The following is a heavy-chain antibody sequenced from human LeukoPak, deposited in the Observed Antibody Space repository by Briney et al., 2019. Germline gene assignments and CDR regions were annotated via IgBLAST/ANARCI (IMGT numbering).Heavy chain of an antibody. CDR2: ISSSSSYI. V-gene: IGHV3-21*04. CDR1: GFTFSSYS. CDR3: ARDGREEDSWIQLWLPFDY. Sequence: GGSLRLSCAASGFTFSSYSMNWVRQAPGKGLEWVSSISSSSSYIYYADSVKGRFTISRDNAKNSLYLQMNSLRAEDTAVYYCARDGREEDSWIQLWLPFDYWGQGTLVTVSS. J-gene: IGHJ4*02. D-gene: IGHD5-18*01.